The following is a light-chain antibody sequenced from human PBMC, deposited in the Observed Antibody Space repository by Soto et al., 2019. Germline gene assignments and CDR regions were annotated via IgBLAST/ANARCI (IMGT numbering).Light chain of an antibody. CDR1: NIGSKG. CDR2: DDS. Sequence: SYVLTQPPSVSVAPGQTARITCGGNNIGSKGVHWYQQKSGQAPVLVVYDDSDRPSGIPERFSGSNSGITATLTLSGVEAGDEADYYCQVWDSSSDQRVFGGGTQLTVL. J-gene: IGLJ2*01. V-gene: IGLV3-21*02. CDR3: QVWDSSSDQRV.